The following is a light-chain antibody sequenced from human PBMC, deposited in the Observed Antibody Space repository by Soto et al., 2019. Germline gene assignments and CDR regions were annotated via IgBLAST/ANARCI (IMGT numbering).Light chain of an antibody. V-gene: IGKV1-5*01. Sequence: DVQMTKSPSTLSASVGGRVTITCRASQDINNWLAWYQQKPGNAAKFLIYDASTLESGVPSRFSGGGTGTEFTLTISSLQPDDSATYYCQQYYSRRTFGQGTKV. CDR2: DAS. J-gene: IGKJ1*01. CDR1: QDINNW. CDR3: QQYYSRRT.